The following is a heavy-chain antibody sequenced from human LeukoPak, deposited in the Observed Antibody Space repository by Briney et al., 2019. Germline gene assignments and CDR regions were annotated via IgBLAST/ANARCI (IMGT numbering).Heavy chain of an antibody. D-gene: IGHD4-23*01. CDR3: ARNDDYGGNGYFDY. J-gene: IGHJ4*02. V-gene: IGHV3-23*01. CDR2: ISGSGNST. Sequence: PGGSLRLSCAASGLTFSSFAMSWVRQAPGKGLEWVSVISGSGNSTYYADSVKGRFTVSRDNSKNTLYLQMNSLRAEDTALYYCARNDDYGGNGYFDYWGQGTLVTGSS. CDR1: GLTFSSFA.